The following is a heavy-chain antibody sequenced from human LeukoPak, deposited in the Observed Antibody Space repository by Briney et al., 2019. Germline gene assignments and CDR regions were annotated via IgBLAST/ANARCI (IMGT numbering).Heavy chain of an antibody. D-gene: IGHD2-2*01. CDR2: INHSGST. CDR1: GGSFSGYY. CDR3: AIHIVVVPAAKKKNWFDP. V-gene: IGHV4-34*01. J-gene: IGHJ5*02. Sequence: SETLSLTCAVSGGSFSGYYWSWIRQPPGKGLEWIGEINHSGSTNYNPSLKSRVTISVDTSKNQFSLKLSSVTAADTAVYYCAIHIVVVPAAKKKNWFDPGGQGTLVTVSS.